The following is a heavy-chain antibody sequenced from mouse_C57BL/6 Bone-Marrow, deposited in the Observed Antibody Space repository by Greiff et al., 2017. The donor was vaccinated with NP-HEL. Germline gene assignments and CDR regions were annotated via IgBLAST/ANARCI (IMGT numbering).Heavy chain of an antibody. CDR1: GYTFTSYW. D-gene: IGHD1-1*01. Sequence: QVQLQQPGAELVKPGASVKLSCKASGYTFTSYWMHWVKQRPGRGLEWIGRIDPNSGGTKYNEKFKSKATLTVDKPSSTAYMQLSSLTSEDYAVYYCDRWEDYGSSYVNWYFDVWGKGTTVTVSS. CDR3: DRWEDYGSSYVNWYFDV. CDR2: IDPNSGGT. J-gene: IGHJ1*03. V-gene: IGHV1-72*01.